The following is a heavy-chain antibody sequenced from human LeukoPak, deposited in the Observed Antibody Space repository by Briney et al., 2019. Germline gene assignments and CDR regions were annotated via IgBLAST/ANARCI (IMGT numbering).Heavy chain of an antibody. D-gene: IGHD5-18*01. CDR1: GYTFTSYY. CDR2: INPSGGNT. V-gene: IGHV1-46*01. Sequence: ASVKVSCKAPGYTFTSYYMHWVRQAPGQGLEWMGIINPSGGNTNYAQKLQGRVTMTTDTSTSTAYMELRSLRSDDTAVYYCARSLDTAMVGWFDYWGQGTLVTVSS. CDR3: ARSLDTAMVGWFDY. J-gene: IGHJ4*02.